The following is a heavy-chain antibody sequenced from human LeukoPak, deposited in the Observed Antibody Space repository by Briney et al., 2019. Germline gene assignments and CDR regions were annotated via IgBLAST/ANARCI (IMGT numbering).Heavy chain of an antibody. CDR2: ISSSSSTI. V-gene: IGHV3-48*01. D-gene: IGHD6-19*01. CDR3: ARDRGSGWYGGAFDI. J-gene: IGHJ3*02. CDR1: GFTFSSYS. Sequence: GGSLRLSCAASGFTFSSYSMNWVRQAPGKGLEWVSYISSSSSTIYYADSVKGRFTISRDNAKNSLYLQMNRLRAEDTAVYYCARDRGSGWYGGAFDIWGQGTMVTVSS.